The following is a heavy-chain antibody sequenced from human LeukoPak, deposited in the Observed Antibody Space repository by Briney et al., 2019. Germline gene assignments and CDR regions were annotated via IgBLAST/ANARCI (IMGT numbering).Heavy chain of an antibody. CDR2: IWYDGSST. Sequence: PGGSLRLSCAASGFTFSNYGMQWVRQAPGKGLEWVALIWYDGSSTYYVDSVKGRFTISRDNAKNSLYLQMNSLRAEDTAVYYCTYFDYWGQGTLVTVSS. CDR3: TYFDY. V-gene: IGHV3-33*03. J-gene: IGHJ4*02. CDR1: GFTFSNYG.